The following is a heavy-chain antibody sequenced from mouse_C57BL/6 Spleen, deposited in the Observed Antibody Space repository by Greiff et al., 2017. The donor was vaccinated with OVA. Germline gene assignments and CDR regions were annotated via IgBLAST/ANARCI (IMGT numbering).Heavy chain of an antibody. CDR3: ARTGTGYFDY. J-gene: IGHJ2*01. CDR2: IHPDSGST. CDR1: GYTFTSYW. Sequence: QVQLQQPGAELVKPGASVKLSCKASGYTFTSYWMHWVKQRPGQGLEWIGMIHPDSGSTNYNEKFKSKATLTVDKSSSTAYMQLSSLTSEDSAVYYCARTGTGYFDYWGQGTTLTVSS. V-gene: IGHV1-64*01. D-gene: IGHD4-1*01.